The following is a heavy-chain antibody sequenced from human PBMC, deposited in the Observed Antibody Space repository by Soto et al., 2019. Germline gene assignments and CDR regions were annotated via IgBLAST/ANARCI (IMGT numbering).Heavy chain of an antibody. CDR3: AADGIAVAGSPFDY. J-gene: IGHJ4*02. CDR1: GFTFTSSA. Sequence: EASVKVSCKASGFTFTSSAVQWVRQARGQRLEWIGWIVVGSGNTNYAQKFQERVTITRDMSTSTAYMELSSLRSEDTAVYYCAADGIAVAGSPFDYWGQGALVTVSS. CDR2: IVVGSGNT. V-gene: IGHV1-58*01. D-gene: IGHD6-19*01.